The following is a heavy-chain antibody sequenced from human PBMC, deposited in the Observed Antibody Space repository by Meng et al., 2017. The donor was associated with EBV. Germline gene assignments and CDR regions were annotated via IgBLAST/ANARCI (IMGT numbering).Heavy chain of an antibody. D-gene: IGHD3-22*01. V-gene: IGHV1-8*01. CDR2: MNPNSGNT. CDR1: GYTFTSYD. Sequence: QGQLVQVGAEVKKPGASVKVSCKASGYTFTSYDINWVRQATGQGLEWMGWMNPNSGNTGYAQKFQGRVTMTRNTSISTAYMELSSLRSEDTAVYYCARGPYYYDSSGYYYGEFDPWGQGTLVTVSS. CDR3: ARGPYYYDSSGYYYGEFDP. J-gene: IGHJ5*02.